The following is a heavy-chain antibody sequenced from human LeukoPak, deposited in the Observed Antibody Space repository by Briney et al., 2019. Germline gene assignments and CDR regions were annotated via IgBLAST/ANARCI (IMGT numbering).Heavy chain of an antibody. D-gene: IGHD4-23*01. CDR1: GFTFSSYA. Sequence: GGSLRLSCAASGFTFSSYAMSWVRQAPGKGLEWVSTISGSGGGTYYADSVKGRFTISRDNSKNTLYLQMNSLRAEDTAIYYCAKSDLNYGGNPDYWGQGTLVTVSS. CDR2: ISGSGGGT. CDR3: AKSDLNYGGNPDY. J-gene: IGHJ4*02. V-gene: IGHV3-23*01.